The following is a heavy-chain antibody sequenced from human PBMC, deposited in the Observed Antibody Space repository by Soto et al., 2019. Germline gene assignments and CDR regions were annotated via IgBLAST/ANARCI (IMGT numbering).Heavy chain of an antibody. Sequence: GESLKISCAASGFTFNNYAMTWVRQPPGKGLEWVSAISGSGDITFYADSVRGRFTISRDNSKSTLYLQMNSLRAEDTAVYFCAKDLRAPAAKNFDYWGQGTLVTVSS. CDR2: ISGSGDIT. J-gene: IGHJ4*02. D-gene: IGHD6-25*01. V-gene: IGHV3-23*01. CDR3: AKDLRAPAAKNFDY. CDR1: GFTFNNYA.